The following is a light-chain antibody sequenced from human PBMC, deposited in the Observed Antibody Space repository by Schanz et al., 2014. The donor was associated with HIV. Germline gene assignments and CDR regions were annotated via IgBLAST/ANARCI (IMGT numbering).Light chain of an antibody. CDR3: HQYGSSPRT. V-gene: IGKV3-11*01. Sequence: EIVLTQSPATLSLSPGERATLSCRASQSVSSYLAWYQQKPGQAPSLLISDASNRATGIPARFSGSGSGTDFTLTISSLQPEDFAVYYCHQYGSSPRTFGQGTKVEI. CDR2: DAS. CDR1: QSVSSY. J-gene: IGKJ1*01.